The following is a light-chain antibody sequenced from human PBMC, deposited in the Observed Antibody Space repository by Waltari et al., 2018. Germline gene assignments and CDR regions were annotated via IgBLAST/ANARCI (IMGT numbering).Light chain of an antibody. CDR1: QSVSSY. V-gene: IGKV3-11*01. CDR3: QQRSNWPLVP. J-gene: IGKJ4*01. CDR2: DAS. Sequence: EIVLTQSPATQSLSPGERATISCRASQSVSSYLAWYQQKPGQTPRLLIYDASNRATGIPARFSCSGSGTDFTLTISSLEPEDFAVHYCQQRSNWPLVPFGGGTKVEIK.